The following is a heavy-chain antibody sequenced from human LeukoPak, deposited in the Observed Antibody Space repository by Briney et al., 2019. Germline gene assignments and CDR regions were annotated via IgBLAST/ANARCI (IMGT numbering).Heavy chain of an antibody. D-gene: IGHD6-19*01. CDR2: ISGSGGST. J-gene: IGHJ4*02. CDR1: GFTFSSYA. V-gene: IGHV3-23*01. CDR3: AKGGQWLVYFDY. Sequence: GGSLRLSCAASGFTFSSYAMSWVRQAPGKGLKWVSAISGSGGSTYYADSVKGRFTISRDNSKNTLYLQMNSLRAEDTAVYYCAKGGQWLVYFDYWGQGTLVTVAS.